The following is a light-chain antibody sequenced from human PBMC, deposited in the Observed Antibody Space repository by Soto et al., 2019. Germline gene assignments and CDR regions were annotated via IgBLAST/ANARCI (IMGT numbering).Light chain of an antibody. V-gene: IGKV1-9*01. J-gene: IGKJ5*01. Sequence: DIQLTQSPSFLSASVGDRVTITCRASQGISNYLAWFQEKPGKAPKLLIYAAFTLQSGVPSRFSGXGSGTEXTLTISSLQXXDFATYHCQQLNTYPITFGQGTRLEIK. CDR1: QGISNY. CDR3: QQLNTYPIT. CDR2: AAF.